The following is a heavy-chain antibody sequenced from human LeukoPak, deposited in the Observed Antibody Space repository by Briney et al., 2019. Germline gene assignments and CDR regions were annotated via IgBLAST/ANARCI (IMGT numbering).Heavy chain of an antibody. V-gene: IGHV1-2*02. CDR2: ITPNSGDT. D-gene: IGHD3-10*02. CDR1: GCTFTGYH. J-gene: IGHJ4*02. CDR3: ARDSSLFGGSDY. Sequence: ASVKVSCKASGCTFTGYHIHWVRQAPGQGLEWIGRITPNSGDTYYPQDFQGRVTMTRDTSINTAYMELSRLRSDDTAVYYCARDSSLFGGSDYWGQGTLVTVSS.